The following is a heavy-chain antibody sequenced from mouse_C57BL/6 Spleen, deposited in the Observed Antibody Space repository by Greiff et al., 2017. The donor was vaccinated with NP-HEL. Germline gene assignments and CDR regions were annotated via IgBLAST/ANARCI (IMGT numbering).Heavy chain of an antibody. CDR3: VRDTTSERYFDV. J-gene: IGHJ1*03. V-gene: IGHV10-3*01. D-gene: IGHD6-1*01. Sequence: EVMLVESGGGLVQPKGSLKLSCAASGFTFNTYAMHWVRQAPGKGLEWVARIRSKSSNYATSYADSVKDRFTISRDDSQSMRYLQMNNLKTEDTAMYYYVRDTTSERYFDVWGTGTTVTVSS. CDR1: GFTFNTYA. CDR2: IRSKSSNYAT.